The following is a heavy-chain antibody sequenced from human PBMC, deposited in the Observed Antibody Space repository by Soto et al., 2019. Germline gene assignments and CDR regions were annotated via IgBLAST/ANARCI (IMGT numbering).Heavy chain of an antibody. CDR2: INKDFNT. CDR1: GFTFSNHV. CDR3: LNGDYY. Sequence: EEQLVESGGGLVQPGGSLRLSCAASGFTFSNHVMNWVRQAPGKGLEWVSSINKDFNTYYADSVKGRFTISRDNAKDSLYLQMNNLIPDDTAVYYCLNGDYYVGQGTLVTVSS. D-gene: IGHD4-17*01. J-gene: IGHJ4*02. V-gene: IGHV3-48*01.